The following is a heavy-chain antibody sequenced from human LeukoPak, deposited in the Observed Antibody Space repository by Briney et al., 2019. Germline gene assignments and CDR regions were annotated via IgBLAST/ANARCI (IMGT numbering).Heavy chain of an antibody. Sequence: GGSLRLSCAASGFFFSDYYMSWIRQAPGKGLEWVSYISSSGSIIYYADSVKGRFTVSRDNSKNTLYLQMNSLGAEDTAVYYCAKEVRVGATHFDYWGQGTLVTVSS. V-gene: IGHV3-11*01. CDR1: GFFFSDYY. CDR2: ISSSGSII. CDR3: AKEVRVGATHFDY. D-gene: IGHD1-26*01. J-gene: IGHJ4*02.